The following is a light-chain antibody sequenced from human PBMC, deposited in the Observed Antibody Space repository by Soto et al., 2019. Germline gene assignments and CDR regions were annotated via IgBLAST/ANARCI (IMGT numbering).Light chain of an antibody. V-gene: IGLV2-18*02. CDR1: SSDVGSYNR. CDR2: EVS. Sequence: QSALTQPPSVSGSPGQSVTISCTGTSSDVGSYNRVSWYQQPPGTAPKLMIYEVSNRPSGVPDRFSGSKSGNTASLTISGLQAEEEADYYCSSYTSSSTVVFGGGPKLTVL. CDR3: SSYTSSSTVV. J-gene: IGLJ2*01.